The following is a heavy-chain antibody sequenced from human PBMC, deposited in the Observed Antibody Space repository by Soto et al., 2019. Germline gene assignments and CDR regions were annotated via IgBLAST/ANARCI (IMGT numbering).Heavy chain of an antibody. D-gene: IGHD1-7*01. Sequence: SGPTLVNPTHTLTLTCTFSGFSLSTSGVCVSWIRQPPGKALDWLALIDWDDDKYYSTSLKTRLAISKDTSKNRVVLTMTNMDRLDTDTYYCARTLTGTRWFDPAGQGTLVKVSS. CDR1: GFSLSTSGVC. J-gene: IGHJ5*02. CDR3: ARTLTGTRWFDP. V-gene: IGHV2-70*01. CDR2: IDWDDDK.